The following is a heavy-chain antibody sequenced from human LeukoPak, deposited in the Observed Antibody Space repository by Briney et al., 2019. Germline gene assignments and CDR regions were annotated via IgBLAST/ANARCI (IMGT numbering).Heavy chain of an antibody. CDR1: GGSISSSSYY. CDR3: ARDLREYGSGSY. Sequence: PSGTLSLTCTVSGGSISSSSYYWGWIRQPPGKGLEWIGSIYYSGSTYYNPSLKSRVTISVDTSKNQFSLKLSSVTAADTAVYYRARDLREYGSGSYWGQGTLVTVSS. CDR2: IYYSGST. V-gene: IGHV4-39*07. J-gene: IGHJ4*02. D-gene: IGHD3-10*01.